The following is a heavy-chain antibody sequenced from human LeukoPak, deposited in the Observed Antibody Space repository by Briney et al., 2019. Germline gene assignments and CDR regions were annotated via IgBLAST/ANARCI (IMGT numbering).Heavy chain of an antibody. CDR3: ARSPPGCSSTSCYTFDY. D-gene: IGHD2-2*02. J-gene: IGHJ4*02. Sequence: GASVKVSCKASGYTFTSYGISWVRQAPGQGLEWMGWISAYNGNTNYAQKLQGRVTMTTDTSTSTAYMELRSLRSDDTAVYYCARSPPGCSSTSCYTFDYWGQGTLVTVSS. V-gene: IGHV1-18*01. CDR2: ISAYNGNT. CDR1: GYTFTSYG.